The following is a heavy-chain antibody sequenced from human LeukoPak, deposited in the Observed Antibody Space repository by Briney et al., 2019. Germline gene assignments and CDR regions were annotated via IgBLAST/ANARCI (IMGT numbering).Heavy chain of an antibody. V-gene: IGHV1-18*01. CDR2: ISAYNGNT. J-gene: IGHJ5*02. D-gene: IGHD3-9*01. CDR1: GYTFTSYG. CDR3: ARDRVLTGYYFGNWFDP. Sequence: ASVKVSCKASGYTFTSYGISWVRQAPGQGLEWMGWISAYNGNTNYAQKLQGRVTMTTDTSTSTAYMELRSLRSEDTAVYYCARDRVLTGYYFGNWFDPWGQGTLVTVSS.